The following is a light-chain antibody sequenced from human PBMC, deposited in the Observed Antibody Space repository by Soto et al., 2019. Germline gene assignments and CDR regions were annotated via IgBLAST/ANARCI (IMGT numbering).Light chain of an antibody. CDR3: QQYHNWPA. Sequence: EIVLRQSPATLSLSPGERATVSCRASQSVFSSLALYQQKPGQAPRLLIYGAATRATGIPGRFSGSGSGTEFTLTISSLQSEDFAVYYCQQYHNWPAFGQGTNVDTK. CDR1: QSVFSS. CDR2: GAA. J-gene: IGKJ1*01. V-gene: IGKV3-15*01.